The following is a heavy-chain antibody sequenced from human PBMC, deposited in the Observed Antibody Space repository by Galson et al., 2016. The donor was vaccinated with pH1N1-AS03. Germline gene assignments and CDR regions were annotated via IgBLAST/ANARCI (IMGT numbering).Heavy chain of an antibody. D-gene: IGHD4-11*01. V-gene: IGHV4-59*01. CDR3: ASALRGGYSDYVTMNV. CDR1: GGSINGYK. CDR2: LYDNGNT. J-gene: IGHJ6*02. Sequence: TLSLTCNVSGGSINGYKWSWIRQPPGKGLQWIGHLYDNGNTDLEPSLRSRITMSLDTSRSQFSLRLSSVTAADTAVYYCASALRGGYSDYVTMNVWGQGTTVIVSS.